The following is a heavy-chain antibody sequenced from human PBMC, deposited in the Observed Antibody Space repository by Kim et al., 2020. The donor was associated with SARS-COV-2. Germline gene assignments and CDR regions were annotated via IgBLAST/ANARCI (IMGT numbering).Heavy chain of an antibody. D-gene: IGHD3-9*01. CDR2: INPNSGGT. CDR1: GYTFTGYY. V-gene: IGHV1-2*06. J-gene: IGHJ1*01. CDR3: ARPGDYDILTGYLAEYFQH. Sequence: ASVKVSCKASGYTFTGYYMHWVRQAPGQGLEWMGRINPNSGGTNYAQKFQGRVTMTRDTSISTAYMELSRLRSDDTAVYYCARPGDYDILTGYLAEYFQHWGQGTLVTVSS.